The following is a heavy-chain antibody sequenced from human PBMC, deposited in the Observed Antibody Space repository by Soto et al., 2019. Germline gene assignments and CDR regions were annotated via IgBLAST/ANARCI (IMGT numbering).Heavy chain of an antibody. CDR2: ISGSGGST. J-gene: IGHJ4*02. D-gene: IGHD3-22*01. V-gene: IGHV3-23*01. Sequence: EVQLLESGGGLVQPGGSLRLSCAASGFTFSSYAMSWVRQAPGKGLEWVSAISGSGGSTYYADSVKGRFTISRDNSKNTLCPQMNGLRAEDTAVYYCANRDSSGPYFDYWGQGTLVTVSS. CDR3: ANRDSSGPYFDY. CDR1: GFTFSSYA.